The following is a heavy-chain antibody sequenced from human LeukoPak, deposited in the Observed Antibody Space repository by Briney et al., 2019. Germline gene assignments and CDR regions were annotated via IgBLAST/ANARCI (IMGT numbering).Heavy chain of an antibody. V-gene: IGHV4-30-2*01. D-gene: IGHD5-12*01. J-gene: IGHJ3*02. CDR1: GGSISSGGYS. CDR2: IFDSGST. Sequence: SETLSLTCAVSGGSISSGGYSWSWIRQPPGKGLEWIGYIFDSGSTYYSPSLKSRVTISVERSRNQFSLQLSSVTAADTAVYYCARQDVATSHDAFDIWGQGTMVSVSS. CDR3: ARQDVATSHDAFDI.